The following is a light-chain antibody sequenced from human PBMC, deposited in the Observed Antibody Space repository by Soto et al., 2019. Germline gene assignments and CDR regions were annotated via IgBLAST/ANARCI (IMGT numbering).Light chain of an antibody. V-gene: IGKV1-5*03. CDR2: KSS. J-gene: IGKJ2*01. CDR3: QQYIGYSDP. Sequence: DIQMTQSPSTLSASVGDIVTITCRASQSISSRLAWYQQKPGKAPILLIYKSSSLESGVPSRFSGSGSGTAFTLTISSLQPDDFASYYCQQYIGYSDPFGQGTKLEIK. CDR1: QSISSR.